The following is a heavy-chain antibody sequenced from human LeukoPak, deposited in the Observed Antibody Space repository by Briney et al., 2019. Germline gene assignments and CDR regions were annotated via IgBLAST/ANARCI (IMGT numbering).Heavy chain of an antibody. V-gene: IGHV3-7*01. J-gene: IGHJ4*02. CDR3: ARSLRITMVRGVYFDY. CDR2: IKQDGSEK. D-gene: IGHD3-10*01. Sequence: GGSRRLSCAASGFTFSSYWMSWVRQAPGKGLEWVANIKQDGSEKYYVDSVKGRFTISRDNAKNSLYLQMNSLRAEDTAVYYCARSLRITMVRGVYFDYWGQGTLVTVSS. CDR1: GFTFSSYW.